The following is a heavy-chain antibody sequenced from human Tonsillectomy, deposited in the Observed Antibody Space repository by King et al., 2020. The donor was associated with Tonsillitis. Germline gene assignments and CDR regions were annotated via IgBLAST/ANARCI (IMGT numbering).Heavy chain of an antibody. CDR2: ISYDGSNK. CDR1: QFTFSSFP. D-gene: IGHD5-24*01. V-gene: IGHV3-30-3*01. CDR3: ARDRQMAIIDYLAC. Sequence: VQLVESGGGVVRPGGSLRLSCAASQFTFSSFPMHWVRRAPGKGLEWVAVISYDGSNKYYADSVKGRFTSSRANSKNTLYLQMNSLRAEDTAVYYCARDRQMAIIDYLACWVQGSLVTVSS. J-gene: IGHJ4*02.